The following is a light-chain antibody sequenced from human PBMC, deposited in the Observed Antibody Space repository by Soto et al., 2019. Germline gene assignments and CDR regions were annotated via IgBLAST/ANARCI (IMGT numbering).Light chain of an antibody. V-gene: IGKV3-15*01. CDR2: GSS. CDR1: QSLSNN. J-gene: IGKJ1*01. Sequence: EILMTQSPAPLSVSPGERATLSCRASQSLSNNLAWYQQKPGQAPRLLIYGSSTRATGVPARFSGSGSGTEFTLTISSLQSEDSAVYYCQQYNNWWTFGQGTKVEVK. CDR3: QQYNNWWT.